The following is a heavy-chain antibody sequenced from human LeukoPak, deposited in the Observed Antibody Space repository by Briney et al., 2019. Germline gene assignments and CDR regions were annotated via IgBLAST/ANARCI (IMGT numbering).Heavy chain of an antibody. D-gene: IGHD2-2*01. CDR3: ARVGVVPAAMDFDY. Sequence: GGSLRLSCAASGFTFSSYSMNWVRQAPGKGLEWVSSISSSSSYIYYADSVKGRFTISRDNAKNSLYLQMNSLRAEDTAVYYCARVGVVPAAMDFDYWGQGTLVTVSS. CDR1: GFTFSSYS. CDR2: ISSSSSYI. J-gene: IGHJ4*02. V-gene: IGHV3-21*01.